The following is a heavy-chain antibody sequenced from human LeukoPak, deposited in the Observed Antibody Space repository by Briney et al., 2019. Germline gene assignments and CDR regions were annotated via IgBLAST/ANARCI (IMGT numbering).Heavy chain of an antibody. CDR3: AGDSTIFGGALDY. V-gene: IGHV3-23*01. CDR1: GFTFSSYA. CDR2: ISGSGGST. Sequence: GSLRLSCAASGFTFSSYAMSWVRRAPGKGLEWVSAISGSGGSTYYADSVKGRFTISRDNSKNTLYLQMNSLRAEDTAVYYCAGDSTIFGGALDYWGQGTLVTVSS. J-gene: IGHJ4*02. D-gene: IGHD3-3*01.